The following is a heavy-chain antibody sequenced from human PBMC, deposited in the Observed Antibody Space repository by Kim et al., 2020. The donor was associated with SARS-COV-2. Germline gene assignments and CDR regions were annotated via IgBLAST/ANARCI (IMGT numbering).Heavy chain of an antibody. V-gene: IGHV4-39*07. Sequence: SETLSLTCTVSGGSISNNNYFWVWIRQSPGKGLEWIGSIHYSGNTYYNPSLGGRVTISADTSKNQSSLMPNSVTAADTAFYYCATHQRFAAYADY. J-gene: IGHJ4*01. D-gene: IGHD2-15*01. CDR3: ATHQRFAAYADY. CDR1: GGSISNNNYF. CDR2: IHYSGNT.